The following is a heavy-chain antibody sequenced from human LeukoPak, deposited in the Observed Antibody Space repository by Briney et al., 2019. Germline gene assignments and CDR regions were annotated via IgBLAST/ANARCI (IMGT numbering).Heavy chain of an antibody. CDR2: IKQDGSEK. D-gene: IGHD1-26*01. J-gene: IGHJ4*02. CDR3: ATKSGNYYNY. V-gene: IGHV3-7*03. CDR1: GFTFSSYW. Sequence: GSLRLSCAASGFTFSSYWMSWVRQAPGKELEWVANIKQDGSEKYYVDSVKGRFTISRDNAKKSLYLQINSLGTEDTAVYYCATKSGNYYNYWGRGSLVTVSS.